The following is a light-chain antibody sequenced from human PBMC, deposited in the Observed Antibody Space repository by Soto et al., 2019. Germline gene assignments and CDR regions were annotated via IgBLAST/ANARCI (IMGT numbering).Light chain of an antibody. CDR3: QQRSNWPVT. Sequence: EIVLTQSPGTLSLSPGERATLSCRASQSVSSYLAWYQQKPGQAPRLLIDDASTRATGISARFSGSGSGTDFPLTISSLEPEDFAMYYGQQRSNWPVTFGPGTQVEVK. V-gene: IGKV3-11*01. J-gene: IGKJ1*01. CDR2: DAS. CDR1: QSVSSY.